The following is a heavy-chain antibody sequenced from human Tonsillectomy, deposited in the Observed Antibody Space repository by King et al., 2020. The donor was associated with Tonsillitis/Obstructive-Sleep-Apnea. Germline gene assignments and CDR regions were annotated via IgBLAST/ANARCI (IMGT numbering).Heavy chain of an antibody. CDR1: GFTFSSYA. CDR3: ARGGVYAIPFQH. Sequence: QLVQSGGGVVQPGRSLRLSCAASGFTFSSYAMHWVRQAPGKGLEWVAVISYDGSNKYYADSVKGRFTISRDNSKNTLYLQMNSLRAEDTAVYYCARGGVYAIPFQHWGQGTLVTVSS. CDR2: ISYDGSNK. V-gene: IGHV3-30*04. D-gene: IGHD2-8*01. J-gene: IGHJ1*01.